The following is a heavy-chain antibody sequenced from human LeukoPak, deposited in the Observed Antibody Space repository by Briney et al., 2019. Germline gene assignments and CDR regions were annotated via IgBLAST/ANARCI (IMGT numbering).Heavy chain of an antibody. J-gene: IGHJ4*02. D-gene: IGHD3-10*01. Sequence: GASVKVSCKASGYTFSSYGISWVRQAPGQGLEWMGWINAYNGNTNYAQKLQGRVTMTTDTSTSTAYMELRSLRSDDTAVYYCARDRWTRWDGSGSYLGKDYWGQETLVTVSS. CDR2: INAYNGNT. V-gene: IGHV1-18*01. CDR3: ARDRWTRWDGSGSYLGKDY. CDR1: GYTFSSYG.